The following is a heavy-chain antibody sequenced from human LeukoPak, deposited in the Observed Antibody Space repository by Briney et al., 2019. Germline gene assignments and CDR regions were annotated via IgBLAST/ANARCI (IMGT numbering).Heavy chain of an antibody. Sequence: ASVKVSCKASGYTFTSYYMHWVRQAPGQGLEWMGIINPIGGSTSYAQKFQGRVTMTRDMSTSTVYMELSSLRSEDTAVYYCAREGRGYSGYDPMTKYYFDYWGQGTLVTVSP. CDR1: GYTFTSYY. J-gene: IGHJ4*02. CDR3: AREGRGYSGYDPMTKYYFDY. V-gene: IGHV1-46*01. D-gene: IGHD5-12*01. CDR2: INPIGGST.